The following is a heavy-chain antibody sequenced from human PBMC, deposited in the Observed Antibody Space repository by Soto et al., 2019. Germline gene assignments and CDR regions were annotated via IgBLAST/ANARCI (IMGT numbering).Heavy chain of an antibody. V-gene: IGHV1-46*01. D-gene: IGHD3-3*01. CDR2: INPSGGST. CDR1: GYTFTSYY. J-gene: IGHJ4*02. CDR3: ASGRGDFWSGDHYYFDY. Sequence: ASVKVSCKASGYTFTSYYMHWVRQAPGQGLEWMGIINPSGGSTSYAQKFQGRVTMTRDTSTSTVYMELSSLRSEDTAVYYCASGRGDFWSGDHYYFDYWGQGTLVTVSS.